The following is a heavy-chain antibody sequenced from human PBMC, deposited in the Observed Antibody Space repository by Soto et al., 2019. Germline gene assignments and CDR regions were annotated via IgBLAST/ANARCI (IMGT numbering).Heavy chain of an antibody. J-gene: IGHJ3*02. Sequence: QVQLQESGPGLVKPSQTLSLACTVSGGSISSGGYYWSWIRQHPGKGLEWIGYIYYLGSTYYNPSLKSRVTISVGTSKKQFALKLSSVTAADTAVYYCARFYMVRGVMSAFDIWGQGTMVTVSS. D-gene: IGHD3-10*01. V-gene: IGHV4-31*03. CDR3: ARFYMVRGVMSAFDI. CDR1: GGSISSGGYY. CDR2: IYYLGST.